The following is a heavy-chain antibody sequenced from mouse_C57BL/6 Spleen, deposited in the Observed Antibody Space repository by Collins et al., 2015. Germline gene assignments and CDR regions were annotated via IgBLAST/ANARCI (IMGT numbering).Heavy chain of an antibody. V-gene: IGHV9-3-1*01. CDR2: INTYTGEP. D-gene: IGHD3-2*01. J-gene: IGHJ1*01. CDR3: ARRGDSWYFDV. Sequence: QIQLVQSGPELXKPGETVKISCKASGYTFTNYGMNWVKQAPGKGLKWMGWINTYTGEPTYADDFKGRFAFSLETSASTAYLQINNLKNEDTATYFCARRGDSWYFDVWGAGTTVTVSS. CDR1: GYTFTNYG.